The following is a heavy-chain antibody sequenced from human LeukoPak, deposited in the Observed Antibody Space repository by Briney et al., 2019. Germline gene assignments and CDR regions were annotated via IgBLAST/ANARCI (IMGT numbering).Heavy chain of an antibody. V-gene: IGHV3-23*01. Sequence: GGSLRLSCAASGFTFSSYGMSWVRQAPGKGLEWVSRISGSGGGTNYADSVKGRFTISRDNSKNTLYLQMSSLRAEDTAVYYCAKAGGYGSGSYLTWFDPWGQGTLVTVSS. CDR1: GFTFSSYG. J-gene: IGHJ5*02. CDR3: AKAGGYGSGSYLTWFDP. D-gene: IGHD3-10*01. CDR2: ISGSGGGT.